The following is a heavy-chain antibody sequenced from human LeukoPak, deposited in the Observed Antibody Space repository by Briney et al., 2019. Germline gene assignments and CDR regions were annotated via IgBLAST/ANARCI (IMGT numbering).Heavy chain of an antibody. CDR1: GYTFTSYG. V-gene: IGHV1-18*01. J-gene: IGHJ3*02. D-gene: IGHD3-3*01. Sequence: GASVTVSCKASGYTFTSYGISWVRQAPGQGLEWMGWISAYNGNTNYAQKLQGRVTMTTDTSTSTAYMELRSLRSDDTAVYYCARVPGKYDFWSGYYPDAFDIWGQGTMVTVSS. CDR2: ISAYNGNT. CDR3: ARVPGKYDFWSGYYPDAFDI.